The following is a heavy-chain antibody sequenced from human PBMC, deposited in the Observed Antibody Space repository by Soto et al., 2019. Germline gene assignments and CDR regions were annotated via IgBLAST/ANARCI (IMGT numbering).Heavy chain of an antibody. Sequence: QVQLVQSGAEVKKPGSSVKVSCKASGGTFSSYAISWVRQAPGQGLEWMGGIIPIFGTANYAQKFQGRVTIPADESTSTAYMELSSLRSEDTAVYYCARDRHGDYPRRYYYGMDVWGQGTTVTVSS. CDR2: IIPIFGTA. V-gene: IGHV1-69*01. CDR3: ARDRHGDYPRRYYYGMDV. J-gene: IGHJ6*02. D-gene: IGHD4-17*01. CDR1: GGTFSSYA.